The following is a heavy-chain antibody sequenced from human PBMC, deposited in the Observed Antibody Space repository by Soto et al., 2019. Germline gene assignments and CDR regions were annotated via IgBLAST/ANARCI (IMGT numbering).Heavy chain of an antibody. D-gene: IGHD2-15*01. J-gene: IGHJ4*02. CDR2: IYYSGST. CDR3: ASARGARYFDY. CDR1: GGSISSGDYY. V-gene: IGHV4-30-4*01. Sequence: QVQLQESGPGLVKPSQTLSLTCTVSGGSISSGDYYWSWIRQPPGKGLEWVGYIYYSGSTYYNPSLRSRVTISVDTSKNLFSLKLTSVTAADTAVYYCASARGARYFDYWGQGTLVTVSS.